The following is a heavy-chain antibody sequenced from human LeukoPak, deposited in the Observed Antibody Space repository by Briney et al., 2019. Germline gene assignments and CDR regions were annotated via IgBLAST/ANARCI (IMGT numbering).Heavy chain of an antibody. J-gene: IGHJ5*02. CDR1: GYTFTGYY. CDR2: INPSGGST. D-gene: IGHD1-1*01. Sequence: GASVKVSCKASGYTFTGYYMHWVRQAPGQGLEWMGIINPSGGSTNYAQKFQGRVTMGRDTSASTVYMELSSLRSEDTAVYYCARTTGKRFDPWGQGTLVIVS. V-gene: IGHV1-46*01. CDR3: ARTTGKRFDP.